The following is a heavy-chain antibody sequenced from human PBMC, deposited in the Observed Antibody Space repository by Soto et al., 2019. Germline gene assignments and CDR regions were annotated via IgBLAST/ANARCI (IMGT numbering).Heavy chain of an antibody. CDR1: GFTFSSYG. D-gene: IGHD3-22*01. J-gene: IGHJ6*02. V-gene: IGHV3-30*18. CDR2: ISYDGNNK. CDR3: AKKDSAYFDSTGYSDGMDV. Sequence: QVQLVESGGGVVQPGRSLRLSCAASGFTFSSYGMHWVRQAPGKGLEWVAFISYDGNNKYCADSVKGRFTISRDNSKNTLYLQMNSLRAEDAGIYYCAKKDSAYFDSTGYSDGMDVWCPGTTVTVSS.